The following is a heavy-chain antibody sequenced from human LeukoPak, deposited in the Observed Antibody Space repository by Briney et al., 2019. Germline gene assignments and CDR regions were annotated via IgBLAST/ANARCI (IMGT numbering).Heavy chain of an antibody. CDR3: AREAGAQYYFDY. Sequence: GGSLRLSCAASGFTVSSNYMSWVRQAPGKGLEWVSVIYSGGSTYYADSVKGRFTISRDNSKNTLYLQMNSLRAEDTAVYYCAREAGAQYYFDYWGQGTLVTVSS. J-gene: IGHJ4*02. D-gene: IGHD6-19*01. V-gene: IGHV3-66*01. CDR1: GFTVSSNY. CDR2: IYSGGST.